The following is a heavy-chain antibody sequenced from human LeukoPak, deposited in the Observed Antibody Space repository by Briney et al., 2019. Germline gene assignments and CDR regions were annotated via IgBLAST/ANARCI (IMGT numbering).Heavy chain of an antibody. D-gene: IGHD2-15*01. J-gene: IGHJ4*02. V-gene: IGHV1-2*06. CDR1: GYTFTDYY. CDR2: INPNSGGA. Sequence: ASVKVSCKASGYTFTDYYIHWVRRAPGQGLEWMGRINPNSGGANYAQNFQGTVIMTRDTSITTAYMELTSLRSDDTALYYCARAPGKDCTGGSCYSLPYYWGQGTLFTVSS. CDR3: ARAPGKDCTGGSCYSLPYY.